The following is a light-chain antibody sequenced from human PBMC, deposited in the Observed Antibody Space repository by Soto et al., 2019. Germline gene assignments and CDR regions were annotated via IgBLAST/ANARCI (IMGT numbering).Light chain of an antibody. CDR1: QGISSH. CDR2: HAS. V-gene: IGKV1-13*02. Sequence: AIQLTQSPSSLSASVGDRVTITCRASQGISSHLAWYQQKPGTAPKLLIYHASTLESGVPSRFSGSGSGTEFTLTISSLQPDDFATYYCQQYNSYSFGQGTKV. CDR3: QQYNSYS. J-gene: IGKJ1*01.